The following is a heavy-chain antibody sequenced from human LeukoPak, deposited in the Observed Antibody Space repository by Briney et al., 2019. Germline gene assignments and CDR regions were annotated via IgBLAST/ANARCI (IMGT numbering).Heavy chain of an antibody. CDR2: IYYSGST. Sequence: PSETLSLTCTVSGGSISISTYYWGWIRQPPGKGLEWIGSIYYSGSTHYNPSLKSRVTISVDTSRNQFSLKLSSVTAADTAVYYCARDLTKPYYRDNIEPMDVWGKGTTVTVSS. CDR1: GGSISISTYY. J-gene: IGHJ6*03. V-gene: IGHV4-39*07. CDR3: ARDLTKPYYRDNIEPMDV. D-gene: IGHD3-22*01.